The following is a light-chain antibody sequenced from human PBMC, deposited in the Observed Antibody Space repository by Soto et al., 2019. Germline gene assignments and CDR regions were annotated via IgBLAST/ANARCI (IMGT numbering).Light chain of an antibody. V-gene: IGLV2-23*02. Sequence: QSALTQPASVSGSPRQAITISCTGTNSDVGNYDLVSWYEHHPRKAPRLIIYEVTKRPSGGSDSFSGSKSGNTASLTISGLQAEDEGDYYCSSYAGSTKVVFGGGTKLTVL. CDR3: SSYAGSTKVV. CDR1: NSDVGNYDL. CDR2: EVT. J-gene: IGLJ3*02.